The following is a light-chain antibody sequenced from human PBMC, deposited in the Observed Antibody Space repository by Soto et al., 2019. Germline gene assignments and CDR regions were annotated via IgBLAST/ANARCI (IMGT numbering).Light chain of an antibody. J-gene: IGLJ1*01. CDR2: DVS. Sequence: QSALTQPASGSGSPGQSITISCTGTSSDGGGYNYVSWYQQHPGKAPKLMIYDVSNRPSGVSNRFSGSKSGNTASLTISGLQAEDEADYYYSSYTDSSTLHYVCGTGTKVT. CDR3: SSYTDSSTLHYV. V-gene: IGLV2-14*01. CDR1: SSDGGGYNY.